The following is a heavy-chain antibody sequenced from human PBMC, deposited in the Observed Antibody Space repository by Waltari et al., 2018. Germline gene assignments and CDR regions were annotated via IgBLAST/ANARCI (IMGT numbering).Heavy chain of an antibody. V-gene: IGHV4-59*11. Sequence: QVQLQESGPGLVKPSETLSLTCTVSGGSISSHYWSWIRQPPGKGLEWIEYIYYSGSTNYTPPLKSRVTISVDTSKNQFSLKLSSVTAADTAVYSGARGGNWFDPWGQGTLVTVS. CDR1: GGSISSHY. CDR2: IYYSGST. D-gene: IGHD3-16*01. J-gene: IGHJ5*02. CDR3: ARGGNWFDP.